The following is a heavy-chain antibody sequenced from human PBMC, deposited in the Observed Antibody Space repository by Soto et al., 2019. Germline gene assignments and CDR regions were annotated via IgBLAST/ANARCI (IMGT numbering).Heavy chain of an antibody. CDR2: IYHSGST. V-gene: IGHV4-38-2*01. D-gene: IGHD6-13*01. CDR3: ARHVSGIAAAGTQNWFDP. CDR1: GYSISSGYY. J-gene: IGHJ5*02. Sequence: SETLSLTCAVSGYSISSGYYWGWIRQPPGKGLEWIGSIYHSGSTYYNPSLKSRVTISVDTSKNQFSLKLSSVTAADTAVYYCARHVSGIAAAGTQNWFDPWGQGTLVTVSS.